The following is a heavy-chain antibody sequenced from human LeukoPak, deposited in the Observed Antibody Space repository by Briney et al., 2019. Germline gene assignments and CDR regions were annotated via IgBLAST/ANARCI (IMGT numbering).Heavy chain of an antibody. J-gene: IGHJ4*02. CDR3: VIDLGDYNDF. Sequence: GGSLRLSCAVSGITFSSYWMHWVRQDPGRGLLWVSRINTQGAYTNYADSVKGRFTISRDNAKNTLYLQMSSLRADDAAVYYCVIDLGDYNDFWGQGTLVSVSS. V-gene: IGHV3-74*01. D-gene: IGHD2-15*01. CDR1: GITFSSYW. CDR2: INTQGAYT.